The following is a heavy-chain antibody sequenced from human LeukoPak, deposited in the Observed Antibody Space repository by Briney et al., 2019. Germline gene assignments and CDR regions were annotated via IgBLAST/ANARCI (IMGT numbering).Heavy chain of an antibody. J-gene: IGHJ3*02. Sequence: GGSLRLSCAASGFTVSGNYMSWVRQAPGKGLEWVSGINWNGGSTGYADSVKGRFTISRDNAKNSLFLQMSSLRAEDTALYYCARGEWNAFDIWGQGTMVTVSS. D-gene: IGHD3-3*01. CDR1: GFTVSGNY. V-gene: IGHV3-20*04. CDR3: ARGEWNAFDI. CDR2: INWNGGST.